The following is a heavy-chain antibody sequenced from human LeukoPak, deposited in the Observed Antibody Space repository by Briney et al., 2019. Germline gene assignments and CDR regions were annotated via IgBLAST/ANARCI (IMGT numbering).Heavy chain of an antibody. J-gene: IGHJ4*02. V-gene: IGHV3-30*18. Sequence: SGGSLRLSCAASGFTFSSYGMHWVRQAPGKGLEWVAVISYDGSNTYYADSVKGRFTISRDNSKNMLYLQMNSLRAEDTAVYYCAEPYYYGSRSYMDYWGQGTLVTVSS. D-gene: IGHD3-10*01. CDR1: GFTFSSYG. CDR3: AEPYYYGSRSYMDY. CDR2: ISYDGSNT.